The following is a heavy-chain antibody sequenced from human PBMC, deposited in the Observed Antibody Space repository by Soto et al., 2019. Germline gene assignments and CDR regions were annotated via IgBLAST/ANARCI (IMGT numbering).Heavy chain of an antibody. J-gene: IGHJ6*03. Sequence: PSQTLSLTCAISGDSVSSNSAAWNWIMQSPSRGLEWLGRTYYRSRWYNDYAVSVRSRITVNPDTSKNQFSLHLNSVTPEDTAVYYCAGTTSPASSYMDAWDKGTTVTVSS. CDR3: AGTTSPASSYMDA. CDR2: TYYRSRWYN. V-gene: IGHV6-1*01. CDR1: GDSVSSNSAA. D-gene: IGHD1-7*01.